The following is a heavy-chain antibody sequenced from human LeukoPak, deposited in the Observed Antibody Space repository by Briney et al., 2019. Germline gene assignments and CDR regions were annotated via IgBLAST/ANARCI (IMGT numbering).Heavy chain of an antibody. CDR1: GFTFSSYA. CDR3: ASTMAAAEYYFDY. D-gene: IGHD6-13*01. CDR2: ISYDGSNK. Sequence: GGSLRLSCAASGFTFSSYAMHWVRQAPGKGLEWVAVISYDGSNKYYADSVKGRFTISRDNSKNTLYLQMNSLRAEDTAVYYCASTMAAAEYYFDYWRQGTLVTVSS. J-gene: IGHJ4*02. V-gene: IGHV3-30*04.